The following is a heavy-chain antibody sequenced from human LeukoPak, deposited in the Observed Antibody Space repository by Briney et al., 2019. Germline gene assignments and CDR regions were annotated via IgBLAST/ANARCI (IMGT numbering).Heavy chain of an antibody. CDR2: IYYSWST. CDR1: GGSISSYY. J-gene: IGHJ4*02. CDR3: ARYGDYVFDL. V-gene: IGHV4-59*01. D-gene: IGHD4-17*01. Sequence: PSETLSLTCTVSGGSISSYYWSWIRQPPGKGLEWIGYIYYSWSTNYNPSLKSRVTISVDTSKNQFSLKLSSVTAADTAVYYCARYGDYVFDLWGRGTLVTVSS.